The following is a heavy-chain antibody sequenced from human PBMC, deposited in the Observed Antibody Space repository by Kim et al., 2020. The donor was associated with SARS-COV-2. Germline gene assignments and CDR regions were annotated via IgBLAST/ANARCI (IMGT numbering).Heavy chain of an antibody. CDR1: GFTFGDYA. J-gene: IGHJ5*02. CDR3: AKDGLKYSSGWYLWFDP. CDR2: ISWNSGSI. Sequence: GGSLRLSCAASGFTFGDYAMHWVRQAPGKGLDWVSGISWNSGSIGYADSVKGRFTISRDNAKNSLYLQMNSLRAEDTALYYCAKDGLKYSSGWYLWFDPWGQGTLVTVSS. V-gene: IGHV3-9*01. D-gene: IGHD6-19*01.